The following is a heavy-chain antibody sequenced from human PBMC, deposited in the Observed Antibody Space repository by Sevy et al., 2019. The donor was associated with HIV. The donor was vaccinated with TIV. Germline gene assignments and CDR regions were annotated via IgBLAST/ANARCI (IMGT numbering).Heavy chain of an antibody. V-gene: IGHV3-30-3*01. CDR2: ISYDGSNK. CDR3: AREARFY. Sequence: GGSLRLSCAASGFTFSSYAMHWVRQAPGKGLEWVAVISYDGSNKYYADSVKGRFTISRDNSKNTLYLQMNSLRAEDTAVYYCAREARFYWGQGTLVTVSS. CDR1: GFTFSSYA. J-gene: IGHJ4*02.